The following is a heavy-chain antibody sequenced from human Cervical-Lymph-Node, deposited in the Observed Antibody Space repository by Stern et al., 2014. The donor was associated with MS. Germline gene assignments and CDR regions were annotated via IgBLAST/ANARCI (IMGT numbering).Heavy chain of an antibody. Sequence: QDQLVQSGTKMQKPGASVKVSCKASGYTFTAFFIHWVRQVPGQGLEWMGRLNPNSDDPTYAQNFQDRVTLTRETSIGPAYLEMSRLTSADTAIYYCAREATRIVVGIDYWGQGTQVIVSS. CDR2: LNPNSDDP. CDR1: GYTFTAFF. V-gene: IGHV1-2*06. J-gene: IGHJ4*02. CDR3: AREATRIVVGIDY. D-gene: IGHD3-22*01.